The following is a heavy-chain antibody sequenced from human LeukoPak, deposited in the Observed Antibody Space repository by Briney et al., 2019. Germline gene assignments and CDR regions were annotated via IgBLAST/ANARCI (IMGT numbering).Heavy chain of an antibody. D-gene: IGHD3-22*01. CDR2: ISGSGGST. Sequence: GGSLRLSCAASGLTFNYYAMSWVRLAPGEGLEWVSAISGSGGSTYYADSVKGRLTISRDNAKNTLYLQMNSLRAEDTAVYYCARANYYDSSGSPHAFDIWGQGTMVTVSS. V-gene: IGHV3-23*01. J-gene: IGHJ3*02. CDR1: GLTFNYYA. CDR3: ARANYYDSSGSPHAFDI.